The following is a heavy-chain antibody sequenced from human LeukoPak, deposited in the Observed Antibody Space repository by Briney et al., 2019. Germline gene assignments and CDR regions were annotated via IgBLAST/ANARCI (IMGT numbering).Heavy chain of an antibody. CDR2: IYYSGST. J-gene: IGHJ4*02. D-gene: IGHD6-19*01. V-gene: IGHV4-39*07. Sequence: SETLSLTCTVSGGSISSSSYYWGWIRQPPGKGLEWIGSIYYSGSTYYNPSLKSRVSISVDTSMNQFSLKLSSVTAADTAVYYCARVSDIAVSGLFDYWGQGTLVTVSS. CDR1: GGSISSSSYY. CDR3: ARVSDIAVSGLFDY.